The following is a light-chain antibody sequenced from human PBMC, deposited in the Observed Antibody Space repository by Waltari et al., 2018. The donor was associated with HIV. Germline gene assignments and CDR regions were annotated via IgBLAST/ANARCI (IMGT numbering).Light chain of an antibody. V-gene: IGLV3-19*01. CDR1: SVRSYY. CDR2: GEN. CDR3: NSRDSSGHWF. J-gene: IGLJ3*02. Sequence: SSELAQDPAVSVALGQTVRITCQGDSVRSYYASWYQQQPGQAPVLVVYGENNRPSGIPDRFSGSRSGNTASLTIAGAQTEDEADYYCNSRDSSGHWFFGGGTKVTVL.